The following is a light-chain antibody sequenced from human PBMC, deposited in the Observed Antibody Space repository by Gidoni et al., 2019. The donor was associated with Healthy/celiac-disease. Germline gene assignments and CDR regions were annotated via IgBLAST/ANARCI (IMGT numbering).Light chain of an antibody. V-gene: IGKV1-39*01. J-gene: IGKJ2*01. CDR3: QQSYKTPLT. CDR2: AAS. CDR1: QSISNS. Sequence: IQMTQSPSSLSASGGDRVTIPCRASQSISNSLNWYQQKPGKDPKLLIYAASNLQSGVPSRFSGRGSGKDFTLTISSLQPEDFGTYYCQQSYKTPLTFGQGTKLEIK.